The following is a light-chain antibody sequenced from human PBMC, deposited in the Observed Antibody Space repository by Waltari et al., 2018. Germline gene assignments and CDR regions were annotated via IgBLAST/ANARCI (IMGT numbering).Light chain of an antibody. Sequence: DIVLTQSPDSLAVSLGERATINCKPSQSLLYSSNNKNYLAWYQQKPGQPPKLLIYWASTRESGVPARFSGGGSGIDFTLTISSLQAEDVAVYYCQQSYDTLVTFGQGTRLEIK. J-gene: IGKJ5*01. CDR1: QSLLYSSNNKNY. CDR3: QQSYDTLVT. CDR2: WAS. V-gene: IGKV4-1*01.